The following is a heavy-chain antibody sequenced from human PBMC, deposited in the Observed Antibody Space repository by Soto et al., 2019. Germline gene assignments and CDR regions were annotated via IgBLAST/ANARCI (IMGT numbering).Heavy chain of an antibody. CDR3: ASDHGGSTWFVGVYYFFGMDV. V-gene: IGHV3-48*02. J-gene: IGHJ6*02. CDR2: ISSSGDAI. Sequence: ESGGDLVQPGGSLRLSCAASGFIFSDYTMTWVRQAPGRGLEFVSHISSSGDAIFYAESVKGRFTVSRDNAKNSLYLQMNSLRDDDTAVYFCASDHGGSTWFVGVYYFFGMDVWGQGTAVTVSS. CDR1: GFIFSDYT. D-gene: IGHD6-13*01.